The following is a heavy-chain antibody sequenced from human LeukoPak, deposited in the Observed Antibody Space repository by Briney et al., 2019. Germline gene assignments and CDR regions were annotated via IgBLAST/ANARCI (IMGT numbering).Heavy chain of an antibody. J-gene: IGHJ4*02. CDR3: ARDFTGNNDD. D-gene: IGHD1/OR15-1a*01. CDR2: IYYSGST. Sequence: KPSETLSLTCTVSGGSISSYCWSWIRQPPGKGLEWIGYIYYSGSTNYNPSLKSRVTISVDTSKNQFSLKLSSVTAADTAVYYCARDFTGNNDDWGQGTLVTVSS. CDR1: GGSISSYC. V-gene: IGHV4-59*01.